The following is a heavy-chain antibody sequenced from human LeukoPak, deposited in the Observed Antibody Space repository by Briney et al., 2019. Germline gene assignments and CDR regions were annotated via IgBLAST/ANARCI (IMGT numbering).Heavy chain of an antibody. CDR1: GGSISSYY. D-gene: IGHD3-22*01. Sequence: SETLSLTCTVSGGSISSYYWSWIRQPAGKGLEWIGRIYTSGSTNYNPSLKSRVTMSVDTSKNQFSLKLSSVTAADTAVYYCARSTSYDSSGYYFDYWGQGTLVTVSS. CDR2: IYTSGST. CDR3: ARSTSYDSSGYYFDY. J-gene: IGHJ4*02. V-gene: IGHV4-4*07.